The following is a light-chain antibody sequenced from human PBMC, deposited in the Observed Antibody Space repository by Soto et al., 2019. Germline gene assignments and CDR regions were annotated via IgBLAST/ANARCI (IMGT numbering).Light chain of an antibody. CDR1: SGDVGTYKL. J-gene: IGLJ2*01. V-gene: IGLV2-23*03. Sequence: QSALTQPASVSGSPGQSITISCTGTSGDVGTYKLVSWYQHHPGKVPRLMIYEGTKRPSGVSDRFSGSKSGNTASLTISGLQAEDEADYYFCSYAGSSTFVVFGGGTKLTVL. CDR2: EGT. CDR3: CSYAGSSTFVV.